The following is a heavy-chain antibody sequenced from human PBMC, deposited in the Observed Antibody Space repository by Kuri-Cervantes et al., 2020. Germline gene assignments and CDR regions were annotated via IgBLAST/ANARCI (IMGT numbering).Heavy chain of an antibody. D-gene: IGHD6-13*01. CDR2: ISWNSGSI. V-gene: IGHV3-9*01. Sequence: GGSLRLSCAASGFTFDDYAMHWVRQAPGKGLEWVSGISWNSGSIGYADSVKGRFTISRDNAKNSLYLQVNSLRAEDTAVYYSARDFTSRIGYSSSWYRTYYYYGMDVWGQGTTVTVSS. CDR1: GFTFDDYA. CDR3: ARDFTSRIGYSSSWYRTYYYYGMDV. J-gene: IGHJ6*02.